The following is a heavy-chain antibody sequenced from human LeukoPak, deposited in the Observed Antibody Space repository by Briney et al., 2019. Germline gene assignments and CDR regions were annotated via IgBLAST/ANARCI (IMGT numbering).Heavy chain of an antibody. CDR1: GFTFSSYG. D-gene: IGHD6-13*01. CDR3: AKDRISSRHAFDI. CDR2: IRYDGGNK. J-gene: IGHJ3*02. Sequence: GGSLRLSCAASGFTFSSYGMHWARQAPGKGLEWVAFIRYDGGNKYYADSVKGRFTISRGNSKNTLYLQMNSLRAEDTAVYYRAKDRISSRHAFDIWGQGTMVTVSS. V-gene: IGHV3-30*02.